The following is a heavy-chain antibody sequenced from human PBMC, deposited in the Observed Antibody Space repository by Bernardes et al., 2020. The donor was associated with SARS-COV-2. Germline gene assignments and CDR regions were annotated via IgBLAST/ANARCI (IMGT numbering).Heavy chain of an antibody. Sequence: GGSLRLSCAASGFTFSSYGMHWVRQAPGKGLEWVAVISYDGSNKYYADSVKGRFTISRDNSKNTLYLQMNSLRAEDTAVYYCAKERLTGVLDYWGQGTLVTVSS. J-gene: IGHJ4*02. CDR1: GFTFSSYG. CDR3: AKERLTGVLDY. CDR2: ISYDGSNK. V-gene: IGHV3-30*18. D-gene: IGHD1-1*01.